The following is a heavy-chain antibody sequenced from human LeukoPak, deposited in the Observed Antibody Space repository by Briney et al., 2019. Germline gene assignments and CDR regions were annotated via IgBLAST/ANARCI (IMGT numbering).Heavy chain of an antibody. J-gene: IGHJ6*04. CDR1: GFTFDDYG. CDR3: AELGITMIGGV. D-gene: IGHD3-10*02. Sequence: GGSLRLSCAASGFTFDDYGMSWGRRAPGKGLEWVSGINCNGGSTGYADSVKGRFTISRDNAKNSLYLQMNSLRAEDTAVYYCAELGITMIGGVWGKGTTVTISS. V-gene: IGHV3-20*04. CDR2: INCNGGST.